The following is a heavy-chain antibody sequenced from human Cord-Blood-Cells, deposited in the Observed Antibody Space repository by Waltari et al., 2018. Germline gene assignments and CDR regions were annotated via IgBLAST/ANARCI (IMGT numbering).Heavy chain of an antibody. Sequence: QVQLQQWGAGLLKPSETLSLTCAVYGGSFSGYYWSWIRQPPGKGLEWIGEINHSGNTNYNPSLKSRVTISVDTSKNQFSLKLSSVTAADTAVYYCARGPFRSSWYNPDFDYWGQGTLVTVSS. V-gene: IGHV4-34*01. D-gene: IGHD6-13*01. CDR3: ARGPFRSSWYNPDFDY. J-gene: IGHJ4*02. CDR2: INHSGNT. CDR1: GGSFSGYY.